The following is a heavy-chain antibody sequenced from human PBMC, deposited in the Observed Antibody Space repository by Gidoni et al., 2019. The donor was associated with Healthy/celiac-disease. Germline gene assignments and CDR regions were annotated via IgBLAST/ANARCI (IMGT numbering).Heavy chain of an antibody. J-gene: IGHJ6*02. V-gene: IGHV1-2*04. Sequence: QVQLVQSGAEVKKPGASVKVSCKASGYTFTGYYMHWVRQAPGQGLEWMGWINPNSGGTNYAQKFQGWVTMTRDTSISTAYMELSRLRSDDTAVYYCAREMNETCSGGSCYSSYYYGMDVWGQGTTVTVSS. CDR2: INPNSGGT. CDR1: GYTFTGYY. CDR3: AREMNETCSGGSCYSSYYYGMDV. D-gene: IGHD2-15*01.